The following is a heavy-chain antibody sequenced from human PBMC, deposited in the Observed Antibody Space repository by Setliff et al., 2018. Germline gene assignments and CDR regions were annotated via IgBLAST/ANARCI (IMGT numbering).Heavy chain of an antibody. CDR3: ARAISGWYSAHYYYMDV. CDR1: GGSISSGSDY. V-gene: IGHV4-61*09. Sequence: LSLTCSVSGGSISSGSDYWTWIRQPAGKGLEWIGHIYTSGSTNYNPSLKSRVTISVDASKNQLSLNLRSVTAADTAVYYCARAISGWYSAHYYYMDVWGKGTTVTVSS. D-gene: IGHD6-19*01. CDR2: IYTSGST. J-gene: IGHJ6*03.